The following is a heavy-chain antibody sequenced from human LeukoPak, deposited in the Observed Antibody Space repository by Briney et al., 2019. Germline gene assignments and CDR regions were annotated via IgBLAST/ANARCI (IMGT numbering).Heavy chain of an antibody. V-gene: IGHV3-7*03. CDR2: IKQDGSAK. Sequence: GGSLRLSCAASGFTFSSYSMNWVRQAPGKGLEWVANIKQDGSAKPYVDSVKGRFTISRDNAKNSLFLQMNSLRAEDTAVYYCARDNGWSADFWGQGTLVTVSS. J-gene: IGHJ4*02. CDR1: GFTFSSYS. D-gene: IGHD2-15*01. CDR3: ARDNGWSADF.